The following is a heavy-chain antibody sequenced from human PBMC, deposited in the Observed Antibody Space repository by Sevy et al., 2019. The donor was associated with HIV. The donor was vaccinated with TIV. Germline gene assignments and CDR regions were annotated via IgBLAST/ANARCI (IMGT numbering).Heavy chain of an antibody. CDR3: AKAGVAVAANFDLFYLDY. CDR1: GFTFNRHW. J-gene: IGHJ4*01. CDR2: IKQDESET. Sequence: GGSLRLSCAASGFTFNRHWMGWVRQAPGKALEWVANIKQDESETYVDSVKGRFTISRDNAKNSVYLQMNSLRAEDTAVYYCAKAGVAVAANFDLFYLDYWGHGTLVTVSS. V-gene: IGHV3-7*03. D-gene: IGHD6-19*01.